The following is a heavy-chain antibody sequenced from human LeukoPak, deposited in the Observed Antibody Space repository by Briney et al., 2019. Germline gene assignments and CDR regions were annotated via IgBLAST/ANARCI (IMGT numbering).Heavy chain of an antibody. Sequence: SETLSLTCTVSGGSISSYYWSWIRQPPGKGLEWIGYIYYSGSTNYNPSLKSRVTISVDTSKNQFSLKLSSVTAADTAVYYCARHPSGYSYDDYWGQGTLVTVSS. CDR2: IYYSGST. J-gene: IGHJ4*02. V-gene: IGHV4-59*08. D-gene: IGHD5-18*01. CDR3: ARHPSGYSYDDY. CDR1: GGSISSYY.